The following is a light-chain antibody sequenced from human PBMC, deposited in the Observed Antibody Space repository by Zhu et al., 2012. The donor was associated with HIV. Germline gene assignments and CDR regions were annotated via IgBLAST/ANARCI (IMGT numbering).Light chain of an antibody. V-gene: IGKV3D-20*01. Sequence: EIVLTQYPASLSLSPGERATLSCGASQSITASYIAWYQQKIGLAPRLLIYDASTRATGIPDRFSGSGSGTDFTLSISSLEPEDFAVYYCQQYVTSPGTFGQGTKVE. CDR1: QSITASY. CDR2: DAS. J-gene: IGKJ2*01. CDR3: QQYVTSPGT.